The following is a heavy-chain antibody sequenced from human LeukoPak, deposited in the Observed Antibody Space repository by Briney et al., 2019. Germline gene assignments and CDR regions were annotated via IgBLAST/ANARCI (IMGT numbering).Heavy chain of an antibody. V-gene: IGHV1-8*01. Sequence: ASVKVSCKASGYTFTSYDINWVRQASGQGLEWRGWMNPNSGNTGYAQKFQGRISITRNTSINTAYMQLSSLTSDDTAVYYCATRGLERRAGSWFDPWGQGTLVTVSS. CDR1: GYTFTSYD. CDR3: ATRGLERRAGSWFDP. D-gene: IGHD3-10*01. J-gene: IGHJ5*02. CDR2: MNPNSGNT.